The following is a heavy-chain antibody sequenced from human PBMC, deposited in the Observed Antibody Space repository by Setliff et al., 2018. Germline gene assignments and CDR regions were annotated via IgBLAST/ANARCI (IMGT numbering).Heavy chain of an antibody. V-gene: IGHV1-18*01. CDR2: ISPYSGNT. J-gene: IGHJ4*02. Sequence: SVKVSCKASGYTFTDYGVTWVRQAPGQGLEWVGWISPYSGNTYYAPKFQGRITMTTDTSTTTAYMELKSLRSDDTAIYYCSRLVRYCTRTSCQRLSGDDYWGQGALVTVSS. CDR3: SRLVRYCTRTSCQRLSGDDY. D-gene: IGHD2-2*01. CDR1: GYTFTDYG.